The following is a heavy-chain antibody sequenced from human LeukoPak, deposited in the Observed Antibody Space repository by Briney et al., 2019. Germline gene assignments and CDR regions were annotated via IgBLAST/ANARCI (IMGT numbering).Heavy chain of an antibody. V-gene: IGHV3-53*01. D-gene: IGHD7-27*01. Sequence: GGSLRLSCTSSGFTFSEYAMTWVRQAPGKGLEWVSVIYSGGSTYYADSVKGRFTISRDNSKNTLYLQMNSLRAEDTAVYYCASDLGNWGQGTLVTVSS. CDR2: IYSGGST. CDR3: ASDLGN. J-gene: IGHJ4*02. CDR1: GFTFSEYA.